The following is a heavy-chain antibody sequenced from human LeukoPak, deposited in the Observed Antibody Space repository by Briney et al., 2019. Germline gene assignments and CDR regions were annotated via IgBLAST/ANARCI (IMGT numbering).Heavy chain of an antibody. Sequence: QPGRSLRLSCAASGFTFSSYGMHWVRHAPGKGLVWVAVISYDGSNKYYADSVKGRFTISRDNSKNTLYLQMNSLRAEDTAVYYCAKGPYYPSLPLWFGEPYWGQGTLVTVSS. CDR3: AKGPYYPSLPLWFGEPY. CDR2: ISYDGSNK. D-gene: IGHD3-10*01. CDR1: GFTFSSYG. V-gene: IGHV3-30*18. J-gene: IGHJ4*02.